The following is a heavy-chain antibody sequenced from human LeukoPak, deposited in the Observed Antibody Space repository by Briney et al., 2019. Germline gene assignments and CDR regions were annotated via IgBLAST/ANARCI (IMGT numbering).Heavy chain of an antibody. CDR1: GYTFTGYY. D-gene: IGHD6-13*01. V-gene: IGHV1-2*02. J-gene: IGHJ5*02. CDR2: INPNSGGT. CDR3: AREGPAAGTYRGNWFDP. Sequence: ASVKVSCKASGYTFTGYYMHWVRQAPGQGLEWMGWINPNSGGTNYAQKFQGRVTMTRDTSISTAYMELSRLRSDDTAVYYCAREGPAAGTYRGNWFDPWGQGTLVTVSS.